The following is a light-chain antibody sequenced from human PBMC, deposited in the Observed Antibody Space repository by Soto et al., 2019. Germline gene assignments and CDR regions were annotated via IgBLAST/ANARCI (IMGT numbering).Light chain of an antibody. Sequence: EIVMTQSPGTLSVSPGERATLSCRASQSVSINLAWYQQKPGQAPRLLIYGASSRATGIPDRFSGSGSGTDFTLTISSLEPEDSAVYYCQQRDSWWTFGQGTKVDIK. CDR2: GAS. J-gene: IGKJ1*01. V-gene: IGKV3D-15*01. CDR1: QSVSIN. CDR3: QQRDSWWT.